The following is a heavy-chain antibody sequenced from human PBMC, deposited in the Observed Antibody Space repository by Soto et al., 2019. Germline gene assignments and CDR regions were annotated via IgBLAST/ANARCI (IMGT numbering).Heavy chain of an antibody. J-gene: IGHJ4*02. D-gene: IGHD3-22*01. CDR3: ETALNGYYYDSSGTLRNY. CDR1: GYTLTELS. Sequence: GASVKVSCKVSGYTLTELSMHWVRQARGKGLEWMGGFDPEDGETIYAQKFQGRVTMNEDTSTDTAYMELSSLRSEDTAVYYCETALNGYYYDSSGTLRNYWGQGTCVTFSS. CDR2: FDPEDGET. V-gene: IGHV1-24*01.